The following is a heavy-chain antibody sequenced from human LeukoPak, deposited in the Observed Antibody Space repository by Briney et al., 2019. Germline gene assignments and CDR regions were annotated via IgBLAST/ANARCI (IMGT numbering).Heavy chain of an antibody. Sequence: PGGSLRLSCAASGFTFSNAWMNWVRQAPGKGLEWVGRIKSKTDGGTTDYAAPVKGRFTISRDDSKNTLYLQMNSLKTEDTAVYYCTTDWYYYDSSGYPKYFDYWGQGTLVTVSS. CDR2: IKSKTDGGTT. J-gene: IGHJ4*02. CDR1: GFTFSNAW. V-gene: IGHV3-15*07. CDR3: TTDWYYYDSSGYPKYFDY. D-gene: IGHD3-22*01.